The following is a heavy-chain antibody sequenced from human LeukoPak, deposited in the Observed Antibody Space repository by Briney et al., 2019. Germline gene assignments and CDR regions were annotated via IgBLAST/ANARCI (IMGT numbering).Heavy chain of an antibody. Sequence: SETLSLTCTVSGGSISSYYWGWIRQPPGKGLEWIGSIYHSGSTYYNPSLKSRVTISVDTSKNQFSLKLSSVTAADTAVYYCARGVGAVKNLDYWGQGTLVTVSS. D-gene: IGHD1-26*01. J-gene: IGHJ4*02. V-gene: IGHV4-38-2*02. CDR1: GGSISSYY. CDR3: ARGVGAVKNLDY. CDR2: IYHSGST.